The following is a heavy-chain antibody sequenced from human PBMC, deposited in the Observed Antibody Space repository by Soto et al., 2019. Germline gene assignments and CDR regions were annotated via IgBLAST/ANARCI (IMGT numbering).Heavy chain of an antibody. Sequence: SETLSLTCTVSGGSISSYYWSWIRQPPGKGLEWIGYIYYSGSTNYNPSLKSRVTISVDTSKNQFSLKLSSVTAADTAVYYCARDSGYCSGGNCLAFFAFDIWGQGTMVTVSS. CDR2: IYYSGST. CDR3: ARDSGYCSGGNCLAFFAFDI. V-gene: IGHV4-59*01. D-gene: IGHD2-15*01. CDR1: GGSISSYY. J-gene: IGHJ3*02.